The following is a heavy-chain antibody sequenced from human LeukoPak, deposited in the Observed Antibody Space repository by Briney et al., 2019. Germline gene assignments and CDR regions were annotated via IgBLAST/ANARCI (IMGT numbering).Heavy chain of an antibody. V-gene: IGHV3-7*01. CDR2: IKQDGSEK. CDR1: GFTFSSYA. D-gene: IGHD4-23*01. Sequence: PGGSLRLSCAASGFTFSSYAMSWVRQAPGKGLEWVANIKQDGSEKYYVDSVKGRFTISRDNAKNSLYLQMNSLRAEDTAVYYCARTLRWYSNFDYWGQGTLVTVSS. J-gene: IGHJ4*02. CDR3: ARTLRWYSNFDY.